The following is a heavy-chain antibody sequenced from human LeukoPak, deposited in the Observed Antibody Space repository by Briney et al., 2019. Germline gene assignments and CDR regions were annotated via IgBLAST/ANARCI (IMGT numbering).Heavy chain of an antibody. V-gene: IGHV4-39*01. J-gene: IGHJ4*02. D-gene: IGHD6-19*01. CDR3: ARQSGDQSSAWYFDA. Sequence: KPSETLSLTCTVSGGSLRSSGHWWVWIRQPPGKGLEWIGSIHYSGKVYYNPSLKSRVTTSVDTSTDQFSLRLSSATAVDTAIYYCARQSGDQSSAWYFDAWGQGALVTVSS. CDR2: IHYSGKV. CDR1: GGSLRSSGHW.